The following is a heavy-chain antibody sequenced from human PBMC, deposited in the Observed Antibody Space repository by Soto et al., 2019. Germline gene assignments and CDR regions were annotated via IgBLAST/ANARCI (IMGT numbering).Heavy chain of an antibody. Sequence: PGGSLRLSSSASGFTFSSYAMHWVRQAPGKGLEYVSAISSNGGSTYYADSVKGRFTISRDNSKNTLYLQMSSLRAEDTAVYYCVKGPTDYYGSGRYFPPYYYYGMDVWRQGTTVTVSS. J-gene: IGHJ6*02. D-gene: IGHD3-10*01. CDR3: VKGPTDYYGSGRYFPPYYYYGMDV. V-gene: IGHV3-64D*06. CDR2: ISSNGGST. CDR1: GFTFSSYA.